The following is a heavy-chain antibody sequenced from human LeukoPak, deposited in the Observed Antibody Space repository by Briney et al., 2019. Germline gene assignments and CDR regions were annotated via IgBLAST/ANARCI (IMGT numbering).Heavy chain of an antibody. D-gene: IGHD4-17*01. CDR3: ARGYGDYDPMLGY. Sequence: PSETLSLTCTVSGDSISSYYWSWIRQPAGKGLEWIGHIYTSGSTSYNPSLKSRVTMSVDTSKNQFSLKLSSVTAADTAVYYCARGYGDYDPMLGYWGQGTLVTVSS. J-gene: IGHJ4*02. CDR1: GDSISSYY. V-gene: IGHV4-4*07. CDR2: IYTSGST.